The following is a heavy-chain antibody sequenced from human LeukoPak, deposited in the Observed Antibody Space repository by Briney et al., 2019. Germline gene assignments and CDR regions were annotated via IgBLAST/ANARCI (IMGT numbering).Heavy chain of an antibody. D-gene: IGHD5-18*01. CDR3: ARGAHGGYSYGYNWFDP. CDR2: IYYSGST. V-gene: IGHV4-59*01. CDR1: GGSISSYY. J-gene: IGHJ5*02. Sequence: SETLSLTCTVSGGSISSYYWSWIRQPPGKGLEWIGYIYYSGSTNYNPSLKSRVTISVDTSKNQFSLKLSSVNAADTAVYYCARGAHGGYSYGYNWFDPWGQGTLVTVSS.